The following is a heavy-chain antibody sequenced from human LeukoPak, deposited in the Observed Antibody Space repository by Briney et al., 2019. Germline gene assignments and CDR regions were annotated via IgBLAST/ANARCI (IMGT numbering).Heavy chain of an antibody. V-gene: IGHV4-39*01. J-gene: IGHJ4*02. CDR2: ICYSGST. CDR3: ARLVEYYYGSGVPQRILDY. Sequence: SGTLSLTCTVSGGSISSSSYSWGWIRQPPGKGLEWIGSICYSGSTDYNPSLRSRVTISIDTSRTRFSLQLNSVTAADTAVYYCARLVEYYYGSGVPQRILDYWGQGTLVTVSS. D-gene: IGHD3-10*01. CDR1: GGSISSSSYS.